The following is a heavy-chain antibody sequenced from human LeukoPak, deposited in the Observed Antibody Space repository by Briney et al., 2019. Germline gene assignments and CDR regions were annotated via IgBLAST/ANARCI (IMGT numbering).Heavy chain of an antibody. J-gene: IGHJ4*02. V-gene: IGHV1-8*02. CDR2: MNPNTGST. CDR1: GYTFTGYY. Sequence: GASVKVSCKASGYTFTGYYMHWVRQAPGQGLEWMGRMNPNTGSTGYAQKFQGRVTMTANTSISTVYMELSSLRSEDTAIYYCARGSTEVLYWGQGTLITVSS. D-gene: IGHD1-14*01. CDR3: ARGSTEVLY.